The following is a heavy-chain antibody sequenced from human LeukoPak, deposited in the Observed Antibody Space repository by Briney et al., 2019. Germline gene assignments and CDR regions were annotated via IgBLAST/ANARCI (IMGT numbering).Heavy chain of an antibody. D-gene: IGHD6-13*01. Sequence: PSETLSLTCTVSGGPISSYYWSWIRQPAGKGLEWIGRIYTSGSTNYNPSLKSRVTMSVDTSKNQFSLKLSSVTAADTPVYYCARDQEQQLVHAFDIWGQGTMVTVSS. CDR3: ARDQEQQLVHAFDI. V-gene: IGHV4-4*07. CDR2: IYTSGST. J-gene: IGHJ3*02. CDR1: GGPISSYY.